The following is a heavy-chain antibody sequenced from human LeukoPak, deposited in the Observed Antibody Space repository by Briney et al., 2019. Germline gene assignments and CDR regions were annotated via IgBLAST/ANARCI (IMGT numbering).Heavy chain of an antibody. CDR3: ARDRYYGVNGGFDY. Sequence: ASVKVSCKTSGYTFTGYYIHWVRQGPGQGLEWMGWINPNSGGTNYAQKFQGRVTMTRDTSISTAYMELSRLRSDDTAVYYCARDRYYGVNGGFDYWGQGTLVTVSS. D-gene: IGHD4-17*01. CDR1: GYTFTGYY. J-gene: IGHJ4*02. CDR2: INPNSGGT. V-gene: IGHV1-2*02.